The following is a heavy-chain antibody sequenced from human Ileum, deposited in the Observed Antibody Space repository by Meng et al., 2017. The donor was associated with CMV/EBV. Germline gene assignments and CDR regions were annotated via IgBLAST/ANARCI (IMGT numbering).Heavy chain of an antibody. J-gene: IGHJ4*02. Sequence: QVRLQASGPGRVKPSETLSRTCTVSRGSISSDYWRWIRQPAGKGLEWIGRIYTSGSTNYNPSLKSRVTMSVDTSKTQFSLKLSSVTAADTAVYYCARGPYSSSWSSFDYWGQGTLVTVSS. D-gene: IGHD6-13*01. CDR2: IYTSGST. CDR3: ARGPYSSSWSSFDY. CDR1: RGSISSDY. V-gene: IGHV4-4*07.